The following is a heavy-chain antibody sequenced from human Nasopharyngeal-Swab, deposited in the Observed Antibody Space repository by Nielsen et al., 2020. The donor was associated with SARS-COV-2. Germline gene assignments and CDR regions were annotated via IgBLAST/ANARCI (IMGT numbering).Heavy chain of an antibody. CDR3: ARGGMVGATTYGWFDP. CDR2: ISYDGSNK. Sequence: GESLKISCAASGFTFSRYGMHWVRQAPGKGLECVAVISYDGSNKYHADSVRGRFTISRDDSENTLYLQMNSLRPEDTAVYYCARGGMVGATTYGWFDPWGQGTLVTVSS. J-gene: IGHJ5*02. V-gene: IGHV3-30*03. CDR1: GFTFSRYG. D-gene: IGHD1-26*01.